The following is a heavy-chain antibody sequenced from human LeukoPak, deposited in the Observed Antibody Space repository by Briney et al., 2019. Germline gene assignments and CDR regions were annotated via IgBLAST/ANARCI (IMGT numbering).Heavy chain of an antibody. CDR1: GFTFSSYA. J-gene: IGHJ3*02. D-gene: IGHD5-12*01. CDR3: ASWTHSGHEWQNGGAFDI. V-gene: IGHV3-23*01. Sequence: GGSLRLSCAASGFTFSSYAMSWVRQAPGKGLEWVSAISMSGATTYYADSVKGRFTISRDNSNDALYLQMNSLRAEDTAMYYCASWTHSGHEWQNGGAFDIWGQGTVVTVSA. CDR2: ISMSGATT.